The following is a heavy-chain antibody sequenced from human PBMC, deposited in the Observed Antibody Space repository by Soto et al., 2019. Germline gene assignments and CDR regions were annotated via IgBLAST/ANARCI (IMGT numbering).Heavy chain of an antibody. CDR1: GFTFSSYA. CDR2: ISYDGSNK. Sequence: LRLSCAASGFTFSSYAMHWVRQAPGKGLEWVAVISYDGSNKYYADSVKGRFTISRDNSKNTLYLQMNSLRAEDTAVYYCARSFRDTAMVTYSYFDYWGPGTLVTVSS. CDR3: ARSFRDTAMVTYSYFDY. V-gene: IGHV3-30-3*01. D-gene: IGHD5-18*01. J-gene: IGHJ4*02.